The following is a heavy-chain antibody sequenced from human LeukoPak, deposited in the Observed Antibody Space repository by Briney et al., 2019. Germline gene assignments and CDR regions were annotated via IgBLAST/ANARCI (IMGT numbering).Heavy chain of an antibody. J-gene: IGHJ4*02. CDR2: IYYSGST. CDR3: ARLGRWLLSCPEGDY. D-gene: IGHD3-3*01. V-gene: IGHV4-59*12. Sequence: PSETLSLTCTVSGGSISSYYWSWIRQPPGKGLEWIGYIYYSGSTNYNPSLKSRVTISVDTSKNQFSLKLSSVTAADTAVYYCARLGRWLLSCPEGDYWGQGTLVTVSS. CDR1: GGSISSYY.